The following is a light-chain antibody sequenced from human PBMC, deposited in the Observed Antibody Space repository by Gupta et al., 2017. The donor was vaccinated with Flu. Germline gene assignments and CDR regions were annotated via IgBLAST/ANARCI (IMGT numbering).Light chain of an antibody. V-gene: IGLV1-40*01. CDR1: SSNIGAGYD. CDR2: GNS. Sequence: QSVLTHPPSLSGAPGPRVTISCTGSSSNIGAGYDVHWYEQLPGTAPKLLIYGNSNRPSGVPDRFSGSKSGTSAALAITGLQAEDEADYYCQSYDSSLSGFVVFGGGTKLTVL. CDR3: QSYDSSLSGFVV. J-gene: IGLJ2*01.